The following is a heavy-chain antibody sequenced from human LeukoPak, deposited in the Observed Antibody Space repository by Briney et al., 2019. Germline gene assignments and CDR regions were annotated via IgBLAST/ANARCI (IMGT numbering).Heavy chain of an antibody. Sequence: SETLSLTCAVYGGSFSGYYWSWIRQPPGKGLEWIGEINHSGSTNYNPSLKSRVTISVDTSKNQFSLKLSSVTAADTAVYYCAREPSPLGYFDSPIRLDAFDIWGQGTMVTVSS. CDR3: AREPSPLGYFDSPIRLDAFDI. CDR1: GGSFSGYY. J-gene: IGHJ3*02. V-gene: IGHV4-34*01. CDR2: INHSGST. D-gene: IGHD3-9*01.